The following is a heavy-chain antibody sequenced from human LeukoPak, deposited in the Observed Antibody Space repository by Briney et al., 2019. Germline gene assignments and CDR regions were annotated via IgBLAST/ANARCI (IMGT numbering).Heavy chain of an antibody. CDR1: GFTFSSYE. CDR2: ISSSASTI. CDR3: ASYPIGGSGSYYYYYYGMDV. J-gene: IGHJ6*04. Sequence: SGGSLRLSCAASGFTFSSYEMNWVRQAPGKGLEWVSYISSSASTIYYADSVKGRFTISRDDAKNSLYLQMNSPRAEDTAVYYCASYPIGGSGSYYYYYYGMDVWGKGTTVTVSS. V-gene: IGHV3-48*03. D-gene: IGHD3-10*01.